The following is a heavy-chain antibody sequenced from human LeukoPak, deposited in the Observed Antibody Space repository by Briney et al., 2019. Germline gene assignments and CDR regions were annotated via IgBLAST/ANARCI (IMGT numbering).Heavy chain of an antibody. D-gene: IGHD6-6*01. CDR2: IIPIFGTA. CDR1: GYTFTSYD. Sequence: ASVKVSCKASGYTFTSYDINWVRQATGQGLEWMGGIIPIFGTANYAQKFQNRVTITTDESTSTAYMELSSLRSEDTAVYYCARGIAARPGSFDYWGQGTLVTVSS. V-gene: IGHV1-69*05. CDR3: ARGIAARPGSFDY. J-gene: IGHJ4*02.